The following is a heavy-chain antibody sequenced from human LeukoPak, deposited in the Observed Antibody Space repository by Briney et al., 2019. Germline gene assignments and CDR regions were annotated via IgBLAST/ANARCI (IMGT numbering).Heavy chain of an antibody. Sequence: PSQTLSLTCTVSGGSISSGRYYWSWIRQPAGKGLEWIGRIYTSASNNYNPSLKSRVTISVDTSKNQFSLKLSSVTAADTAVYYCARDEYYYDSSGYYGSYYYYMDVWGKGTTVTVSS. CDR2: IYTSASN. V-gene: IGHV4-61*02. J-gene: IGHJ6*03. D-gene: IGHD3-22*01. CDR3: ARDEYYYDSSGYYGSYYYYMDV. CDR1: GGSISSGRYY.